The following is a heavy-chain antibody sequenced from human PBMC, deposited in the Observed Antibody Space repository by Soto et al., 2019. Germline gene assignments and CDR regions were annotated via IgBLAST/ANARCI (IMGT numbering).Heavy chain of an antibody. CDR2: IYYSGST. V-gene: IGHV4-59*08. CDR1: GGSISSYY. Sequence: SETLSLTCTVSGGSISSYYWSWIRQPPGKGLEWIGYIYYSGSTNYNPSLKIRVTLSVDTSKNQFFLKLSSVTAADTAVYYCARHVGLTVTTDRYYFDYWGQGTLVTVSS. CDR3: ARHVGLTVTTDRYYFDY. J-gene: IGHJ4*02. D-gene: IGHD4-17*01.